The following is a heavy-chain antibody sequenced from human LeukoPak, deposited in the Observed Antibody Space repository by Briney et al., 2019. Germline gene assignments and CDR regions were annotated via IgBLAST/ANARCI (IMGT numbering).Heavy chain of an antibody. CDR1: GFTFSSYW. J-gene: IGHJ5*02. D-gene: IGHD2/OR15-2a*01. Sequence: GGSLRLSCAASGFTFSSYWMHWVRQAPGKGPVWVSRVDVHGQGTAYADSVKGRFTISRDNAKNTLSLQMDSLSAEDTAVYYCARSNYDSTTFYYHLDLWGQGTLVTVSS. CDR3: ARSNYDSTTFYYHLDL. V-gene: IGHV3-74*01. CDR2: VDVHGQGT.